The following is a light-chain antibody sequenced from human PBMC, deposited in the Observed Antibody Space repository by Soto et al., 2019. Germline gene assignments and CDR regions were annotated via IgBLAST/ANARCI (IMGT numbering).Light chain of an antibody. CDR1: QSVSSD. CDR2: GAS. J-gene: IGKJ5*01. V-gene: IGKV3-15*01. Sequence: EIVLTQSPGTLSLSPGERATLSCRASQSVSSDYLAWYQQKPGQAPRLLIYGASTRATGIPARFSGSGSGTEFTLTISSLQSEDFAVYYCQQYNNWPRGATFGQGTRLEIK. CDR3: QQYNNWPRGAT.